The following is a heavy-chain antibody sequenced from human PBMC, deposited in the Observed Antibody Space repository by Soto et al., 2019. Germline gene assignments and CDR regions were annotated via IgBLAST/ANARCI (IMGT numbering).Heavy chain of an antibody. Sequence: GGSLRLSCAASGFTFSSYAMHWVRQAPGKGLEWVAVISYDGSNKYYADSVKGRFTISRDNSKNTLYLQMNSLRAEDTAVYYCARDLWFGELSGYYYYGMDVWGQGTTVTVSS. CDR2: ISYDGSNK. V-gene: IGHV3-30-3*01. CDR3: ARDLWFGELSGYYYYGMDV. D-gene: IGHD3-10*01. J-gene: IGHJ6*02. CDR1: GFTFSSYA.